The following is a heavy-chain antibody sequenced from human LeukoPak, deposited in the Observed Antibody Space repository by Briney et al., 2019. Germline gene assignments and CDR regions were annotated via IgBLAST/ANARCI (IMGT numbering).Heavy chain of an antibody. D-gene: IGHD3-10*01. J-gene: IGHJ4*02. V-gene: IGHV4-4*07. CDR2: IYTSGST. Sequence: SETLSLTCTVSGGSISSYYWSWIRQPPGKGLEWIGRIYTSGSTNYNPSLKSRDTISVDTSTNQFSLKLSSITAADTAGVYSARNLPRSASVLDWGQGTLVTVSS. CDR3: ARNLPRSASVLD. CDR1: GGSISSYY.